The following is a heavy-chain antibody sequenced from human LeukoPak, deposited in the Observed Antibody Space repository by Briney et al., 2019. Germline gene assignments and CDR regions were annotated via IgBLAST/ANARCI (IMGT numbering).Heavy chain of an antibody. D-gene: IGHD3-22*01. Sequence: PSETLSLTCTVSGGSISSYYWSWIRQPPGKGLEWIGYIYYSGSTNYNPSLKSRVTISVDTSKNQFSLKLSSVTAADTAVCYCARVIYDSSGYYCFDYWGQGTLVTASS. CDR3: ARVIYDSSGYYCFDY. J-gene: IGHJ4*02. CDR2: IYYSGST. V-gene: IGHV4-59*01. CDR1: GGSISSYY.